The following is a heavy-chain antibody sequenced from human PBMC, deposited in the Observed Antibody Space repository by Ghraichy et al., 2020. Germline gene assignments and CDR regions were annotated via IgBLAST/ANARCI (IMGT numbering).Heavy chain of an antibody. CDR3: ATGRYCGGDCYSPLGY. CDR2: IRYDASDK. V-gene: IGHV3-30*02. CDR1: GFTFSSYG. D-gene: IGHD2-21*02. Sequence: GGSLRLSCTASGFTFSSYGMHWVRQTPGKGLEWVAFIRYDASDKYYADCVKGRFTISRDNSKNTLDLQMNSLRTEDTAVYHCATGRYCGGDCYSPLGYWGQGTLVTVPS. J-gene: IGHJ4*02.